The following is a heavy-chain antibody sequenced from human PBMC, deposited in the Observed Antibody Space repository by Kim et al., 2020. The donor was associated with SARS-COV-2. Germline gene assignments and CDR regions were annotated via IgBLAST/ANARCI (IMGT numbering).Heavy chain of an antibody. V-gene: IGHV4-38-2*02. J-gene: IGHJ4*02. CDR1: GYYISSGYY. CDR2: IYHSGNT. D-gene: IGHD3-10*01. CDR3: AGLNMIRGVINY. Sequence: SETLSLTCTVSGYYISSGYYWGWSRQPPGKGLEWIGNIYHSGNTYYNPSLKSRVTISVDTSKNQCSLKLSSLTAADTAVYYCAGLNMIRGVINYWGQGTLVTVSS.